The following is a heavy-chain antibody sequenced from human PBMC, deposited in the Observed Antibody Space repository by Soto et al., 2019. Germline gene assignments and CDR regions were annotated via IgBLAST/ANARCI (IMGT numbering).Heavy chain of an antibody. Sequence: SWIRQAPGKGLEWVSVSYSGGSTYYADSVKGRFTICSYNSKNTLYLQMNSLRSEDTAVYYCARAKLLWFGAYDYSGQGTLVTVSS. CDR3: ARAKLLWFGAYDY. D-gene: IGHD3-10*01. V-gene: IGHV3-66*01. J-gene: IGHJ4*02. CDR2: SYSGGST.